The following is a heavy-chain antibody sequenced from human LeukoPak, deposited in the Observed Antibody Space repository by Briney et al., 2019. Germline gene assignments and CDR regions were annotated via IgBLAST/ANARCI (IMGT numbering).Heavy chain of an antibody. CDR1: EFTFSNHG. J-gene: IGHJ4*02. CDR2: IWYDGSNK. CDR3: ARGCYYERSGYCPFDY. D-gene: IGHD3-22*01. Sequence: GRSLRLSCAASEFTFSNHGMHWVRQAPGKGLEWVAVIWYDGSNKYYADSVKGRFTISRDNSKNTLYLQMNSLRADDTAVYYCARGCYYERSGYCPFDYWGPGTLVTVSS. V-gene: IGHV3-33*01.